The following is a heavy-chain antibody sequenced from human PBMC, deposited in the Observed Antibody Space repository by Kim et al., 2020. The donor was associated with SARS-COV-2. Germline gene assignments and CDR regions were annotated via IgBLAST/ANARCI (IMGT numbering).Heavy chain of an antibody. V-gene: IGHV3-7*03. Sequence: GGSLRLSCAASGFTFSSYWMSWVRQAPGKGLEWVANIKQDGSEKYYVDSVKGRFTISRDNAKNSLYLQMNSLRAEDTAVYYCARVGDDYGDSPLLSSLFFPSYYYYYGMDDWGQGTTVTVSS. CDR1: GFTFSSYW. J-gene: IGHJ6*02. D-gene: IGHD4-17*01. CDR2: IKQDGSEK. CDR3: ARVGDDYGDSPLLSSLFFPSYYYYYGMDD.